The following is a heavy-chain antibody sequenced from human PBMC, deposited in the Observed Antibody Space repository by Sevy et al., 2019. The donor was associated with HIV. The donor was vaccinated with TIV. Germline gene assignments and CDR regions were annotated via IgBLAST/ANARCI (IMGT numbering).Heavy chain of an antibody. CDR2: INPNSGGT. CDR1: GYTFTGYY. D-gene: IGHD3-22*01. J-gene: IGHJ6*02. V-gene: IGHV1-2*02. Sequence: ASVKVSCKASGYTFTGYYMHWVRQAPGQGLEWMGWINPNSGGTNYAQKFQGRVTMTRDTSISIAYMELSRLRSDDTAVYYCARGGYYYDSSLAMDVWGQGTTVTVSS. CDR3: ARGGYYYDSSLAMDV.